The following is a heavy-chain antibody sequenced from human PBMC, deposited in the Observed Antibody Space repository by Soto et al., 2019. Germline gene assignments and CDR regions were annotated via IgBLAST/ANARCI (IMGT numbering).Heavy chain of an antibody. D-gene: IGHD3-16*01. J-gene: IGHJ4*02. CDR2: ISAYNGNT. CDR1: GYTFTNFG. V-gene: IGHV1-18*01. Sequence: QVQLVQSGAEVKKPGASVKVSCKTSGYTFTNFGLSWVRQAPGQGLEWMGWISAYNGNTNYAQNSQGRVTMTTDTPTSTAYMELTSLRSDYTAVYYCARGGPPIDYWGQGTLVTVSS. CDR3: ARGGPPIDY.